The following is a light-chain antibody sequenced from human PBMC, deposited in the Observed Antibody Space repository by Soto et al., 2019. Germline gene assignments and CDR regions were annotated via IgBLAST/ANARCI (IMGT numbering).Light chain of an antibody. J-gene: IGKJ4*01. V-gene: IGKV1-6*01. CDR3: LQESDYPLT. Sequence: IQMTQSPSSLSASVGDRVTITCRASQGVRDDVGWYQQKPGKAPKLLIYSASTLQSGVTSRFSGSGSGTDFTLTISVLHPEDFATYYCLQESDYPLTFGGGTKVEIK. CDR2: SAS. CDR1: QGVRDD.